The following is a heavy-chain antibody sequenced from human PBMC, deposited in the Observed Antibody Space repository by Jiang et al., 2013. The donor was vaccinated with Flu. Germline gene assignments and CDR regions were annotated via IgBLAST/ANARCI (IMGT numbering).Heavy chain of an antibody. CDR3: AKGMDGSGTYYYYYGMDV. V-gene: IGHV3-30*18. J-gene: IGHJ6*02. D-gene: IGHD3-10*01. Sequence: QLLESGGGVVQPGRSLRLSCAASGFTFSSYGMHWVRQAPGKGLEWVAVISYDGSNKYYADSVKGRFTISRDNSKNTLYLQMNSLRAEDTAVYYCAKGMDGSGTYYYYYGMDVWGQGTTVTVSS. CDR2: ISYDGSNK. CDR1: GFTFSSYG.